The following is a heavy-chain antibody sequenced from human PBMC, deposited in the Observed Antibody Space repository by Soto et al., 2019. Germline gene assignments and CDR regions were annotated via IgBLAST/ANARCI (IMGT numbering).Heavy chain of an antibody. CDR1: GYTFSSYG. Sequence: GASVKVSCKTSGYTFSSYGISRVRQAPGQGLEWMGWISAYNGNTIYAQMLQDRVTMTTDTSTTTAYMELRSLRSDDTAVYYCARDRYYDSSGYYGLDYWGQGTQVTVSS. CDR3: ARDRYYDSSGYYGLDY. D-gene: IGHD3-22*01. V-gene: IGHV1-18*01. J-gene: IGHJ4*02. CDR2: ISAYNGNT.